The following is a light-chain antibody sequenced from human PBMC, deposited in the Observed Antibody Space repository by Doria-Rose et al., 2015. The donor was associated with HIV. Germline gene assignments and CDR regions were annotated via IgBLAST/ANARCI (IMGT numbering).Light chain of an antibody. CDR1: QSSSSTY. CDR3: HQYGTSWT. J-gene: IGKJ1*01. CDR2: DGS. V-gene: IGKV3-20*01. Sequence: TQSPGTLSLSPGERATLSCRASQSSSSTYLAWYQQKPGQSPSLLIYDGSTRATGIPDRFSASGSGTDFTLTINRLEPEDCALYYCHQYGTSWTFGQGTKAEI.